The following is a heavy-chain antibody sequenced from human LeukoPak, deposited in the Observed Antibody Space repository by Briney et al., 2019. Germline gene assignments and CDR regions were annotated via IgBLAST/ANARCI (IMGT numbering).Heavy chain of an antibody. J-gene: IGHJ6*02. CDR3: ARDLRYYDSSGYYYYYGMDV. Sequence: GRSLRLSCAASGFTFSSYAMHWVRQAPGKGLEWVAGISYDGRNKYYADSVKGRFTISRDNSKNTLYLQMNSLRAEDTAVYYCARDLRYYDSSGYYYYYGMDVWGQGTTVTVSS. V-gene: IGHV3-30*04. CDR2: ISYDGRNK. CDR1: GFTFSSYA. D-gene: IGHD3-22*01.